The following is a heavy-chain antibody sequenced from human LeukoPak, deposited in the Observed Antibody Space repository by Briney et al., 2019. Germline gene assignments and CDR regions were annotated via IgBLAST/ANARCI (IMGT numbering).Heavy chain of an antibody. J-gene: IGHJ6*02. D-gene: IGHD3-3*01. CDR1: GFTFSSYW. CDR3: ARGASSAPYYDFWSGYYRRDYYYGMDV. CDR2: IKQDGSEK. V-gene: IGHV3-7*01. Sequence: GGSLRLSCAASGFTFSSYWMSWVRQAPGKGLEWVANIKQDGSEKYYVDSVKGRFTISRDNAKNSLYLQMNSLRAEDTAVYYCARGASSAPYYDFWSGYYRRDYYYGMDVWGQGTTVTVSS.